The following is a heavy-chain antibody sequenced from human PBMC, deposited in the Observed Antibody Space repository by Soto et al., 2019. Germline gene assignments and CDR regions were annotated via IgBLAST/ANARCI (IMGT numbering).Heavy chain of an antibody. V-gene: IGHV5-51*01. J-gene: IGHJ4*02. CDR2: IYPGDSDT. D-gene: IGHD3-9*01. CDR1: GYTFTNYL. Sequence: PGEFLKISCKGSGYTFTNYLIAWVRQMPGKGLEWMGIIYPGDSDTRYSPSFQGQVTISADKSISTAYLQWSSLKASDTAMYYCARLFGRTYYDILTGYYDYWGQGTLVTVSS. CDR3: ARLFGRTYYDILTGYYDY.